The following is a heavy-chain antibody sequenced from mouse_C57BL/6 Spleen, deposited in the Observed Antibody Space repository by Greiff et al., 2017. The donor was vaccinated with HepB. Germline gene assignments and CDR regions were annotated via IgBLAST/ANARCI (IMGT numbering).Heavy chain of an antibody. V-gene: IGHV1-72*01. CDR3: ASSTMITTRVYYYAMDY. CDR1: GYTFTSYW. D-gene: IGHD2-4*01. CDR2: IDPNSGGT. Sequence: VQLQQSEAELVKPGASVKLSCKASGYTFTSYWMHWVKQRPGRGLEWIGRIDPNSGGTKYNEKFKSKATLTVDKPSSTAYMQLSSLTSEDSAVYYCASSTMITTRVYYYAMDYWGQGTSVTVSS. J-gene: IGHJ4*01.